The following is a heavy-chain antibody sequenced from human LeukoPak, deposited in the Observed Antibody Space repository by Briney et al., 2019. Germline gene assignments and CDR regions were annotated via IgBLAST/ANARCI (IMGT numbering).Heavy chain of an antibody. J-gene: IGHJ4*02. V-gene: IGHV1-18*01. Sequence: ASVKLSCEASGYTFTIYGNSWVRHAPAQGLEWMGWISAYNGNTNYAQKLQGRVTMTTDTSTNTAYMELRRLRCDGTAVYYCARDGGWRHVYFDYWGQGTLVTVSS. CDR2: ISAYNGNT. D-gene: IGHD3-16*01. CDR3: ARDGGWRHVYFDY. CDR1: GYTFTIYG.